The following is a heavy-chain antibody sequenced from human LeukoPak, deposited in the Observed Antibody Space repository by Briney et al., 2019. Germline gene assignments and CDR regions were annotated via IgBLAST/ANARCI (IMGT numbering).Heavy chain of an antibody. CDR2: ISSNGGGT. Sequence: GGSLRLSCAASGFTFSSYAMHWVRQAPGKGLEYVSAISSNGGGTYYANSVKGRFTISRDNSKNTLYLQMGSLRAEDMAVYYCARDTPFQYYYDSSGYLPMDVWGKGTTVTVSS. V-gene: IGHV3-64*01. J-gene: IGHJ6*03. CDR1: GFTFSSYA. D-gene: IGHD3-22*01. CDR3: ARDTPFQYYYDSSGYLPMDV.